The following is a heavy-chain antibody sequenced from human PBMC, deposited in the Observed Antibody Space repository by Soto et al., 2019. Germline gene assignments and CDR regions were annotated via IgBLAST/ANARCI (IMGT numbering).Heavy chain of an antibody. CDR1: GFTFSSYG. V-gene: IGHV3-33*01. D-gene: IGHD4-17*01. J-gene: IGHJ4*02. Sequence: QVQLVESGGGVVQPGRSLRLSCAASGFTFSSYGMHWVRQAPGKGLEWVAVIWYDGSNKYYADSVKGRFTISRDNSKNTWYLQMNSLRAEDTAVYYCARDTTPDYGDESGYYFDYWGKGTLVTVSS. CDR2: IWYDGSNK. CDR3: ARDTTPDYGDESGYYFDY.